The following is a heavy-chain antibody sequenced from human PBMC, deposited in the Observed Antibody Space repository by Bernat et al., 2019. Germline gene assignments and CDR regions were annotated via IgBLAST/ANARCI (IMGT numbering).Heavy chain of an antibody. CDR1: GFTFSSYA. D-gene: IGHD6-19*01. J-gene: IGHJ3*02. Sequence: EVQLVESGGGLVQPGGSLRLSCAASGFTFSSYAMHWVRQAPGKGLEYVSAITTNGGNTYYANPVKGRFTASRDNSRNTLYLQMGSLRAEDMAVYYCARPSRTYSSGWNDDFDIWGQGTMVTVSS. V-gene: IGHV3-64*01. CDR2: ITTNGGNT. CDR3: ARPSRTYSSGWNDDFDI.